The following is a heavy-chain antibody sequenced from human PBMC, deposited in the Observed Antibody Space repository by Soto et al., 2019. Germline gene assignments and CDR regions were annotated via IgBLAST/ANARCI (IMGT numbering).Heavy chain of an antibody. V-gene: IGHV1-18*01. CDR3: ARVLRGVVNWFDP. Sequence: HLVQSGPEVKQPGASVTVSCKTSGDTFTNFGLSWVRQAPGQGLEWMGWIATYNSNKNYAQEFQGRLTLTTDTSTSTAYMELKSLGYDDTAVYYCARVLRGVVNWFDPWGQGTLVTVSS. J-gene: IGHJ5*02. CDR2: IATYNSNK. CDR1: GDTFTNFG. D-gene: IGHD3-10*01.